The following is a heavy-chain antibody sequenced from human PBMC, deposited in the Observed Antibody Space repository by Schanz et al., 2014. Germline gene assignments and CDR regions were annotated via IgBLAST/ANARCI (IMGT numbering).Heavy chain of an antibody. Sequence: EVQLLESGGGLVQPGGSLRLSCGSSGFTFSPYWMHWVRQAPGKGPEWVSYIRSSSTPIYYADSVKGRFTISRDNAKNSLYLQMNSLRAEDTAVYHCVSSGSYSSYAFWGQGTLVTVSS. V-gene: IGHV3-48*01. D-gene: IGHD3-10*01. J-gene: IGHJ4*02. CDR2: IRSSSTPI. CDR3: VSSGSYSSYAF. CDR1: GFTFSPYW.